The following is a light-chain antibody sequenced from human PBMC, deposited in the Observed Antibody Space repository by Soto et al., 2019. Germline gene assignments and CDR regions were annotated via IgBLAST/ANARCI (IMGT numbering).Light chain of an antibody. J-gene: IGKJ5*01. CDR1: QSAINN. CDR2: DAS. CDR3: HQYYKWPLT. Sequence: IVVTQSPSTLSVSPGERVTLSCRASQSAINNLAWYQQKPGQTPRLLIYDASTRATDIPARFSGSGSGTDFTLTISSLLSEDFAVYYCHQYYKWPLTFGQGTRLEIK. V-gene: IGKV3-15*01.